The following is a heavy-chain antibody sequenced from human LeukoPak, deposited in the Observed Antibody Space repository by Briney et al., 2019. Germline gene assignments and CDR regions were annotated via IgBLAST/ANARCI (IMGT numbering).Heavy chain of an antibody. CDR3: AREVYGDYGVDY. V-gene: IGHV3-21*01. CDR2: ISSSSSYI. J-gene: IGHJ4*02. Sequence: GGSLRLSCAASGFTFSSYSMNWVRQAPEKGLEWVSSISSSSSYIYYADSVKGRFTISRDNAKNSLYLQMNSLRAEDTAVYYCAREVYGDYGVDYWGQGTLVTVSS. CDR1: GFTFSSYS. D-gene: IGHD4-17*01.